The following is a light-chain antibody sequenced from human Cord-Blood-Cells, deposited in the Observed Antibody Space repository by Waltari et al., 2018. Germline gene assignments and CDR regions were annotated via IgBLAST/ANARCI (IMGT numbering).Light chain of an antibody. CDR2: DAS. CDR3: QQRSNWPPIT. V-gene: IGKV3-11*01. Sequence: EIVWTQSPATMSFSPGERATLSCRARQSVSSYLAWYQQKPGQAPRLLLYDASNRATGIPARFSGSGSGTDFTLTISCLEPEDFAVYFCQQRSNWPPITFGQGTRLEIK. CDR1: QSVSSY. J-gene: IGKJ5*01.